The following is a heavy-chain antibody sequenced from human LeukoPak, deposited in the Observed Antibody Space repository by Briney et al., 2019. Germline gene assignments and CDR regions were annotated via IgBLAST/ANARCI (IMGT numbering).Heavy chain of an antibody. J-gene: IGHJ1*01. CDR3: ARVDSGSACAS. CDR2: ISKNGRNT. D-gene: IGHD6-19*01. V-gene: IGHV3-64*01. CDR1: GFTLSSYS. Sequence: GGSLRLSCAASGFTLSSYSMHWVRQAPGKGLEFVSAISKNGRNTYYGNSMKGRFTISRDISKNTLYLQMGSLRPEDMAVYYCARVDSGSACASWGQGILVAVSS.